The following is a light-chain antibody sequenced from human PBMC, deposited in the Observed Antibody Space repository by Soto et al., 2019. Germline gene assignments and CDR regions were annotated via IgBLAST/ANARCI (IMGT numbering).Light chain of an antibody. V-gene: IGKV1-5*01. CDR1: QSSSSW. J-gene: IGKJ4*01. CDR3: QQLKSYPLT. Sequence: DIQMTQSPSTLSASVGDRVTITWRASQSSSSWLAWYQQKPGKAPKLLIYDASSLQSGAPSRFSGSGSGTEFALTISSLQPEDSATYYCQQLKSYPLTFGGGTKVDIK. CDR2: DAS.